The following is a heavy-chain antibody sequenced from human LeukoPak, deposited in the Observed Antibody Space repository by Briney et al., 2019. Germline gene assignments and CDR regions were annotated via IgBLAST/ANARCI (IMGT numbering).Heavy chain of an antibody. J-gene: IGHJ4*02. CDR3: ARGTMIARAGYFDY. CDR1: AFIFSGHW. V-gene: IGHV3-7*03. CDR2: IKEDGSER. D-gene: IGHD3-22*01. Sequence: PGGSLRLSCEGSAFIFSGHWMNWVRQTPGKGLEWVASIKEDGSERQYVDSVKGRFSISRDNTKGSLFLQLNSLRAEDTAVYYCARGTMIARAGYFDYWGQGTLVTVSS.